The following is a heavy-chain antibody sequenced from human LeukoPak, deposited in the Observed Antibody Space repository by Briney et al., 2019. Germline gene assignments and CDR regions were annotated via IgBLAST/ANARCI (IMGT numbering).Heavy chain of an antibody. J-gene: IGHJ6*02. CDR1: GYTFTSYG. Sequence: ASVKVSCKASGYTFTSYGISWVRQAPGQGLEWMGWISAYNGNTNYAQKPQGRVTMTTDTSTSTAYMELRSLRSGDTAVYYCARDRVAVAVPYYYYGMDVWGQGTTVTVSS. CDR3: ARDRVAVAVPYYYYGMDV. D-gene: IGHD6-19*01. CDR2: ISAYNGNT. V-gene: IGHV1-18*01.